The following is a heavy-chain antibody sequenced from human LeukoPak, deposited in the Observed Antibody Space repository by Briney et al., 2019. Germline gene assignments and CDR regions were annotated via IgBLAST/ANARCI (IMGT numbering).Heavy chain of an antibody. J-gene: IGHJ5*02. CDR3: ARPHDYGDYVNWFDP. V-gene: IGHV1-18*01. D-gene: IGHD4-17*01. CDR2: ISAYNGNT. Sequence: ASVKVSCKASGYTFTSYGISWVRQAPGQGLEWMGWISAYNGNTNYAQKLQGRVTMTTDTSTSTAYMELRSLRSDDTAVYYCARPHDYGDYVNWFDPWGQGTLVTVSS. CDR1: GYTFTSYG.